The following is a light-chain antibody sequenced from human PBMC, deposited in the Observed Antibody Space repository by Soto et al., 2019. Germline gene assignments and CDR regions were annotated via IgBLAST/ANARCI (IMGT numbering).Light chain of an antibody. Sequence: QSLLTQPASVSGSPGQSITISCTGTSSDVGGYNYVSRYQQHPGKAPKLMIYDVSNRPSGVSNRFSGSKSGNTASLTISGLQAEDEADYYCSSYTSSSTPLYVFGTGTKVTVL. CDR1: SSDVGGYNY. CDR3: SSYTSSSTPLYV. J-gene: IGLJ1*01. V-gene: IGLV2-14*01. CDR2: DVS.